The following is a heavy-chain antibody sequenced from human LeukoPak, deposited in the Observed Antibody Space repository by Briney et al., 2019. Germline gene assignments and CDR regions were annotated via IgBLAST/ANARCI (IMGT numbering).Heavy chain of an antibody. CDR1: GFTFDDYA. J-gene: IGHJ6*03. V-gene: IGHV3-9*01. D-gene: IGHD4-17*01. Sequence: SLRLSCAASGFTFDDYAMHWVRQAPGKGLEWVSGISWNSGSIGYADSVKGRFTISRDNAKTSLYLQMNSLRAEDTAVYYCARGGDYDPYYYMDVWGKGTTVTVSS. CDR2: ISWNSGSI. CDR3: ARGGDYDPYYYMDV.